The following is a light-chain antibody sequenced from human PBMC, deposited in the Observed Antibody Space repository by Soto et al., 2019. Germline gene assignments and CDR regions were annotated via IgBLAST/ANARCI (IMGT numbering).Light chain of an antibody. CDR1: SSNIGAGFD. J-gene: IGLJ1*01. CDR2: GNN. CDR3: QSFATSLSGGSV. V-gene: IGLV1-40*01. Sequence: QSALTQSPSVSGAPGQSVSISCTGTSSNIGAGFDVHWYQQVPATAHKLLIYGNNKRPSGVPDRFSGSKSGTSASLANTGLQAEDEADYYCQSFATSLSGGSVFGTGTKLTVL.